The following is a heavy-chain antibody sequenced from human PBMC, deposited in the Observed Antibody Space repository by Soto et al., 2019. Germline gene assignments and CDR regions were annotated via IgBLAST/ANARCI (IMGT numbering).Heavy chain of an antibody. V-gene: IGHV4-34*01. CDR1: GGSFSGYY. Sequence: SETLSLTCAVYGGSFSGYYWSWIRQPPGKGLEWIGEINHSGSTNYNPSLKSRVTISVDTSKNQFSLKLSSVTAADTAVYYCARLGDSSSSLFDYWGQGTLVTVSS. J-gene: IGHJ4*02. D-gene: IGHD6-6*01. CDR2: INHSGST. CDR3: ARLGDSSSSLFDY.